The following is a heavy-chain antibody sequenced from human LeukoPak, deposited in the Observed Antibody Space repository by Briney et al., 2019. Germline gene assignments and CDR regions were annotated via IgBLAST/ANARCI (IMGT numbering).Heavy chain of an antibody. CDR2: INPSGGST. Sequence: ASVKVSCKASGYTFTSYYMHWVRQAPGQGLEWMGIINPSGGSTSYAQKFQGGVTITADKSTSTAYMELSSLRSEDTAVYYCAAKQYLPYYYYYGVDVWGQGTTVTASS. D-gene: IGHD6-19*01. CDR3: AAKQYLPYYYYYGVDV. CDR1: GYTFTSYY. V-gene: IGHV1-46*01. J-gene: IGHJ6*02.